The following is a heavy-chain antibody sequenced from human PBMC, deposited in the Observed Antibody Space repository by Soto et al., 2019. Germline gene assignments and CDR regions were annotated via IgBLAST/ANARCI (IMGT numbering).Heavy chain of an antibody. D-gene: IGHD5-12*01. CDR2: ISGSGGST. V-gene: IGHV3-23*01. Sequence: PGGSLRLSCAASGFTFSSYAMHWVRQAPGKGLEWVSAISGSGGSTYYADSVKGRFTISRDNSKNTLYLQMNSLRAEDTAVYYCAKDLGIRRDGYNYYYWGQGTLVTVSS. J-gene: IGHJ4*02. CDR3: AKDLGIRRDGYNYYY. CDR1: GFTFSSYA.